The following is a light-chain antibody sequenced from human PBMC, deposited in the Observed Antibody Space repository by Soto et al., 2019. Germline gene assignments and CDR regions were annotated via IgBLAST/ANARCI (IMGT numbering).Light chain of an antibody. CDR2: DAS. V-gene: IGKV1-5*01. CDR1: QSISNR. Sequence: DIQMTQSPSSLSASVGDRVTITCRASQSISNRLAWYQQKPGKAPKVVIYDASSLESGVPSRFSGSGSGTEFILTINSLQPDDFATYCCQHYGGMWAFGQGTKVDNK. J-gene: IGKJ1*01. CDR3: QHYGGMWA.